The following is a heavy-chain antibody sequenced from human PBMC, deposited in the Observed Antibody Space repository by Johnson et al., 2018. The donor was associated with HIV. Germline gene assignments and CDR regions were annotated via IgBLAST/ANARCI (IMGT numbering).Heavy chain of an antibody. CDR1: GFTFRSYA. J-gene: IGHJ3*02. CDR3: ARVEQQLWLRGAFDI. CDR2: ISSSGSTI. D-gene: IGHD5-18*01. Sequence: VQLVESGGGVVQPGRSLILSCAASGFTFRSYAMHWVRQAPGRGLEWVSYISSSGSTIYYADSVKGRFTISRDNAKNSLYLQMNSLRAEDTAVYYCARVEQQLWLRGAFDIWGQGTMVTVSS. V-gene: IGHV3-48*04.